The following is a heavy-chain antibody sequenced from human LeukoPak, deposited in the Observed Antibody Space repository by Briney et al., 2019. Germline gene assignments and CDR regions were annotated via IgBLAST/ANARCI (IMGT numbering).Heavy chain of an antibody. V-gene: IGHV1-18*01. J-gene: IGHJ4*02. CDR1: GFTFTSYG. Sequence: PGGSLRLSCAASGFTFTSYGISWVRQAPGQGLEWMGWISAYNGNTNYAQKLQGRVTMTTDTSTSTAYMELRSLRSDDTAVYYCARDSYYGSGSSTDFDYWGQGTLVTVSS. D-gene: IGHD3-10*01. CDR3: ARDSYYGSGSSTDFDY. CDR2: ISAYNGNT.